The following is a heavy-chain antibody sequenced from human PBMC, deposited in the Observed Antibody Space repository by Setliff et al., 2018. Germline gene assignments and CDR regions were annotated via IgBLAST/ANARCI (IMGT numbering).Heavy chain of an antibody. J-gene: IGHJ6*02. Sequence: ASVKVSCKASGYAFTGYYMHWVRQAPGQGLEWMGWINPNSGGTNYAQKFQGWVTMTRDTSISTAYMELSRLRSDDTAVYYCARDGRDYYDSSGYYFRYYYYGMDVWGQGTMVTVSS. CDR3: ARDGRDYYDSSGYYFRYYYYGMDV. D-gene: IGHD3-22*01. V-gene: IGHV1-2*04. CDR2: INPNSGGT. CDR1: GYAFTGYY.